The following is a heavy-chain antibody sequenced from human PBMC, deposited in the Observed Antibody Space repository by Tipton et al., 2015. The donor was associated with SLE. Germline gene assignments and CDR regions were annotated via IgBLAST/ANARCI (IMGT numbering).Heavy chain of an antibody. CDR1: GDSISSNRWY. V-gene: IGHV4-39*07. J-gene: IGHJ6*02. CDR2: IFYSGTT. D-gene: IGHD2/OR15-2a*01. CDR3: ARIVTDYFYYAMDV. Sequence: TLSLTCSVSGDSISSNRWYWAWIRQPPGKGLEWIGTIFYSGTTYYNPSLKSRVTMSVDASKNQFSLKLTSVTAADTAVYYCARIVTDYFYYAMDVWGQGTTVTVYS.